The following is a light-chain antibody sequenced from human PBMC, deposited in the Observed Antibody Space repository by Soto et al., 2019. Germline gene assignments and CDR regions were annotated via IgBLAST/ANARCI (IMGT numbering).Light chain of an antibody. CDR2: AAS. J-gene: IGKJ3*01. V-gene: IGKV1-17*01. Sequence: DIQMTQSPSSLSASVGDTVTITCRASQGIRNELGWYQQKPGKAPKRLIYAASSLQSGVPSRFSGSGSGTEFTLTISSLQPEDFATYYCPQHSTYPRFTFGPGTKVDIK. CDR1: QGIRNE. CDR3: PQHSTYPRFT.